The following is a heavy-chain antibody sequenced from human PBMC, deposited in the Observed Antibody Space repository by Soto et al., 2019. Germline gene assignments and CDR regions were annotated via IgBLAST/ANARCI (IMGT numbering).Heavy chain of an antibody. CDR3: ARAGGTTVTGLWHFDS. V-gene: IGHV3-23*01. CDR1: GFPFSSYA. J-gene: IGHJ4*02. CDR2: ISGSGGRT. Sequence: EMQLLESGGGLVQPGGSLRLSCVASGFPFSSYAMSWVRQTPGKGLEWVSGISGSGGRTYYADSVKGRFTISRDNSNNTLSLQMHILRVEDTAVYFCARAGGTTVTGLWHFDSWGQGTLVTVSS. D-gene: IGHD4-17*01.